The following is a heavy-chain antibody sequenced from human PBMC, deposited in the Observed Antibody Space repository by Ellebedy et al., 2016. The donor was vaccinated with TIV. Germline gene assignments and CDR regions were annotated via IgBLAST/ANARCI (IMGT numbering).Heavy chain of an antibody. V-gene: IGHV1-69*06. CDR1: GGTFSSYA. Sequence: AASVKVSCKASGGTFSSYAISWVRQAPGQGLEWMGGIIPIFGTANYAQKFQGRVTITADKSTSTAYMELSSLRSEDTAVYYCARGASLASRWYDYWGQGTLVTVSS. D-gene: IGHD4-23*01. CDR2: IIPIFGTA. J-gene: IGHJ4*02. CDR3: ARGASLASRWYDY.